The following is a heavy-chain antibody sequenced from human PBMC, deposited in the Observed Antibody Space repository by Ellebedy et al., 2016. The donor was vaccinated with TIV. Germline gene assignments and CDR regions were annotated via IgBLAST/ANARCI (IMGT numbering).Heavy chain of an antibody. CDR2: ISPYNGNT. CDR1: GYTFTSYG. V-gene: IGHV1-18*04. J-gene: IGHJ4*02. Sequence: AASVKVSCKASGYTFTSYGISWVRQAPGHGLEWMGWISPYNGNTNYAQKLQGRVTMTTDTSTSTAYMELRSLRSDDTAVYYCPRDKSEGASGSYDYWGQGTLVTVSS. D-gene: IGHD3-10*01. CDR3: PRDKSEGASGSYDY.